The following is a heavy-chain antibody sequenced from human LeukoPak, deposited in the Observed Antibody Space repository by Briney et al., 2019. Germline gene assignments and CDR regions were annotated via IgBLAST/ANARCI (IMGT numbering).Heavy chain of an antibody. Sequence: PGGSLRLSCAVSVFTLSSYWMSWVRQTPGKGLEWVANIKNEGSGKYYVDSVKGRFTISRDNAKNSLYLQMNSLRAEDTAVYYCARDRSNERYYYDSSGDFDHWGQGTLVTVSS. CDR3: ARDRSNERYYYDSSGDFDH. CDR1: VFTLSSYW. J-gene: IGHJ4*02. V-gene: IGHV3-7*01. D-gene: IGHD3-22*01. CDR2: IKNEGSGK.